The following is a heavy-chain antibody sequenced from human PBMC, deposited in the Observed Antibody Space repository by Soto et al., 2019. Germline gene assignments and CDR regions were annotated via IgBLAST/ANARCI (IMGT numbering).Heavy chain of an antibody. Sequence: TVSGGSISSYYWSWIRQPPGKGLEWIGYIYYSGSTNYNPSLKSRVTISVDTSKNQFSLKLSSVTVADTAVYYCARASSFNYYYYYGMDVWGQGTTVTVS. J-gene: IGHJ6*02. V-gene: IGHV4-59*01. CDR1: GGSISSYY. CDR2: IYYSGST. CDR3: ARASSFNYYYYYGMDV. D-gene: IGHD2-15*01.